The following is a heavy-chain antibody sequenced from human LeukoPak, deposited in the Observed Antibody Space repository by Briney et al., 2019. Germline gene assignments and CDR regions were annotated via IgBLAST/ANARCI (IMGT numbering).Heavy chain of an antibody. CDR3: ARYGYYAYDY. Sequence: PSETLSLTCTVSGDSMNEYYWSWVRQPPGKGLELIGYVFYTGRTNYRPSLKNRVTISLDTSKNQFSLRLSSVTAADTAVYYCARYGYYAYDYWGQGTLVTVSS. CDR1: GDSMNEYY. V-gene: IGHV4-59*01. J-gene: IGHJ4*02. CDR2: VFYTGRT. D-gene: IGHD3-3*01.